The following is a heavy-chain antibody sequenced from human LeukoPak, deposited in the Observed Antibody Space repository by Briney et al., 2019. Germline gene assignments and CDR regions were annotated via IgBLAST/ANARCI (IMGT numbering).Heavy chain of an antibody. CDR2: ISGSGGST. D-gene: IGHD6-19*01. CDR1: GFTVSSNY. V-gene: IGHV3-23*01. J-gene: IGHJ4*02. Sequence: GGSLRLSCSASGFTVSSNYMSWVRQAPGKGLEWVSAISGSGGSTYYADSVKGRFTISRDNSKNTLYLQMNSLRAEDTAVYYCAKDLIAVAENDYWGQGTLVTVSS. CDR3: AKDLIAVAENDY.